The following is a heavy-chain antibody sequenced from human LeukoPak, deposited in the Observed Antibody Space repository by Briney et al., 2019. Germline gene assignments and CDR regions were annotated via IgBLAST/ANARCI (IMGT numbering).Heavy chain of an antibody. D-gene: IGHD3-3*01. V-gene: IGHV4-34*01. CDR3: ARGGRGITIFGVVNRGTFAY. J-gene: IGHJ4*02. CDR2: INHSGST. Sequence: SETLSLTCAVYGGSFSDYYWSWIRQPPGKGLEWIGEINHSGSTNYNPSLKSRVTISVDTSKNQFSLKLSSVTAADTAVYYCARGGRGITIFGVVNRGTFAYWGQGTLVTVSS. CDR1: GGSFSDYY.